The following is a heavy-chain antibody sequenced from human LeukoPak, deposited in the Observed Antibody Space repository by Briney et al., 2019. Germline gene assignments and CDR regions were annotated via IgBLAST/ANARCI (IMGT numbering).Heavy chain of an antibody. Sequence: SENLSLTCTVSGGSISSYYWSWIRQPPGKGLEWIGYIYYSGSTNYNPSLKSRVTISVDTSKNQFYLKLSSVTAADTAVYYCARDRTYYYGSGQKPEDAFDIWGQGTMVTVSS. CDR3: ARDRTYYYGSGQKPEDAFDI. J-gene: IGHJ3*02. V-gene: IGHV4-59*01. CDR2: IYYSGST. CDR1: GGSISSYY. D-gene: IGHD3-10*01.